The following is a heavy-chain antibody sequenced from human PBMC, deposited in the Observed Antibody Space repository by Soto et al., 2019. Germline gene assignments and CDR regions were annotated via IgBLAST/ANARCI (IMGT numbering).Heavy chain of an antibody. CDR1: GGTSRHSRFY. V-gene: IGHV4-39*01. J-gene: IGHJ4*02. CDR3: ARSMVRGVQPGDY. Sequence: SETMSITSTVPGGTSRHSRFYWCWIRQPPGQGLESIARIYLSASTYYNPSHTRPVPTSVDTSKSQFSLKLSSVTAADTAVYYCARSMVRGVQPGDYWGQGTLVTVSS. D-gene: IGHD3-10*01. CDR2: IYLSAST.